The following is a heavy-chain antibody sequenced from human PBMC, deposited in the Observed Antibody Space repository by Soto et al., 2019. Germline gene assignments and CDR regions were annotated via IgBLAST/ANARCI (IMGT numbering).Heavy chain of an antibody. CDR3: TRGGDPYKTGH. CDR2: FYYSGST. CDR1: GGSISSGPYS. D-gene: IGHD2-21*01. J-gene: IGHJ4*02. Sequence: SETLSLTCTVSGGSISSGPYSWGWIRQPPGKGLEWIGTFYYSGSTHYNQSLESRVTISVDTSKNQFSLKVSSVNAADTAIYYCTRGGDPYKTGHWGQGTLVTVSS. V-gene: IGHV4-39*07.